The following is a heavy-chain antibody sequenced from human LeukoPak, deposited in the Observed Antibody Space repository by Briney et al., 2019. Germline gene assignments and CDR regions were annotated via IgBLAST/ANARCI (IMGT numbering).Heavy chain of an antibody. D-gene: IGHD3-10*01. J-gene: IGHJ4*02. CDR3: ARLSAVYYHGSGLYYFDY. CDR2: IYPGDSET. CDR1: GYSFSNYW. V-gene: IGHV5-51*01. Sequence: GESLKISCKGSGYSFSNYWIGWVRQMPGKGLEWMGIIYPGDSETKYSPSFQGQVTISVDRSISTAFLQWSSLRASDTAMYFCARLSAVYYHGSGLYYFDYWGQGTLVTVSS.